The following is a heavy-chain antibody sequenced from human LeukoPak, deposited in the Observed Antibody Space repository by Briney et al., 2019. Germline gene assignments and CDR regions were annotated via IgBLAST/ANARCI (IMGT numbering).Heavy chain of an antibody. J-gene: IGHJ4*02. D-gene: IGHD3-10*01. Sequence: ASVKVSCKASGYTFTSYDMLCVRQAPGHGREWMGRIDPSGVSTSYAQKFKGRVTRTLDTSTITVYIELSSLKSEDTAVYYCARNPRRGFDSWGQGTLVTVLS. CDR3: ARNPRRGFDS. CDR1: GYTFTSYD. V-gene: IGHV1-46*01. CDR2: IDPSGVST.